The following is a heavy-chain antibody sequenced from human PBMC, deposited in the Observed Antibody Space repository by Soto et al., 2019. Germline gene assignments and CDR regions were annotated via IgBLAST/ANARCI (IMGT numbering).Heavy chain of an antibody. CDR1: GFTFSSYS. J-gene: IGHJ2*01. D-gene: IGHD4-17*01. Sequence: EVQLVESGGGLVQPGGSLRLSCAASGFTFSSYSMSWVRQAPGKGLEWVSYISSSGSTIYYADSVKGRFTISRDNAKNSLYLQMNSLRAEDTAVYYCARVYGDYWYFDLWGRGTLVTVSS. CDR2: ISSSGSTI. CDR3: ARVYGDYWYFDL. V-gene: IGHV3-48*04.